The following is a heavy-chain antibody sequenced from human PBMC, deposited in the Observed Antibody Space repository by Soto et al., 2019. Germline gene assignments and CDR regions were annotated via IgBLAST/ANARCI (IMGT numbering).Heavy chain of an antibody. CDR1: GYTFTSYG. Sequence: QVQLVQSGAEVKKPGASVKVSCKASGYTFTSYGISWVRQAPGQGLEWMGWISDKTAKTNYAQNLQGRVTITTDTSTSTAYMELRSLRSDDTAVYYCARVPREIILVGMDVWGQGTTVTVSS. D-gene: IGHD2-2*01. CDR3: ARVPREIILVGMDV. V-gene: IGHV1-18*04. J-gene: IGHJ6*02. CDR2: ISDKTAKT.